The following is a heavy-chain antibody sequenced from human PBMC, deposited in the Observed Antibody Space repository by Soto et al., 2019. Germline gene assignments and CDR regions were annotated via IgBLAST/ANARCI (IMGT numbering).Heavy chain of an antibody. CDR3: PKVGRYSQGVDFDSYYYGMDV. J-gene: IGHJ6*02. CDR2: ISGSGGIT. V-gene: IGHV3-23*01. D-gene: IGHD5-18*01. CDR1: GFTFSSYA. Sequence: GGSLRLSCAASGFTFSSYAMSWVRQAPGKGLEWVSAISGSGGITYYADSVKGRFTISRDNSKNTLYLQMNSLRAEDTAVYYCPKVGRYSQGVDFDSYYYGMDVWGQGPTVTVSS.